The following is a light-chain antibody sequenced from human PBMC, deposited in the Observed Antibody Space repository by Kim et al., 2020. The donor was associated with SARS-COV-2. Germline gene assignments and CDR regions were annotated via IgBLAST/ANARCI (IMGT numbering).Light chain of an antibody. V-gene: IGKV3-20*01. CDR3: QQYGSSHLIT. Sequence: EVVLTQSPGTLSLSPGERATLSCRASQSVNSTYLAWYQQKLGQAPSLLIYGASSRATGIPDRFSGSGSETDFTLTISRLEPEDFAVYYCQQYGSSHLITFGQGTRLEIK. CDR1: QSVNSTY. J-gene: IGKJ5*01. CDR2: GAS.